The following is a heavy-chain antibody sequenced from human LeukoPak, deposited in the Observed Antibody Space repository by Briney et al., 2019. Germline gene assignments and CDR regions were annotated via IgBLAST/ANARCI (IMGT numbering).Heavy chain of an antibody. CDR3: TRDQTPYY. CDR1: GFNFGDYA. Sequence: GGSLRLSCTTSGFNFGDYAMTWVRQAPGKGLEWVGFIRSKIYGGTPGYAASVKGRFTISRDDSKGVAYLQMNSLKTEDTAVYYCTRDQTPYYWGQGTLVTVAS. V-gene: IGHV3-49*04. J-gene: IGHJ4*02. CDR2: IRSKIYGGTP.